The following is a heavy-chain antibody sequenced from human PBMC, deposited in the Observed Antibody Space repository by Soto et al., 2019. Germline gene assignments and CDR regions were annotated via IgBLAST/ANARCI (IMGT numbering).Heavy chain of an antibody. CDR1: GFTFCSYG. CDR3: AREREGIAARWFDP. D-gene: IGHD6-6*01. Sequence: QVQLVESGGGVVQPGRSLRLSCAASGFTFCSYGMHWVRQAPGKGLEWVAVIWYDGSNKYYADSVKGRFTISRDNSKNTLYLQMNSLRAEDTAVYYCAREREGIAARWFDPWGQGTLVTVSS. V-gene: IGHV3-33*01. J-gene: IGHJ5*02. CDR2: IWYDGSNK.